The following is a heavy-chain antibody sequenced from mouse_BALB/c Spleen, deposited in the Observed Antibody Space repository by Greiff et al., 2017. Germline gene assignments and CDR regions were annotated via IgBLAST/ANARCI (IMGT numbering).Heavy chain of an antibody. V-gene: IGHV10S3*01. CDR2: IRSKSNNYAT. CDR3: VRDQPTVAWFAY. CDR1: GFTFNTNA. J-gene: IGHJ3*01. D-gene: IGHD6-5*01. Sequence: EVQLVETGGGLVQPKGSLKLSCAASGFTFNTNAMNWVRQAPGKGLEWVARIRSKSNNYATYYADSVKDRFTISRDDSQSMLYLQMNNLKTEDTAMYYCVRDQPTVAWFAYWGQGTLVTVSA.